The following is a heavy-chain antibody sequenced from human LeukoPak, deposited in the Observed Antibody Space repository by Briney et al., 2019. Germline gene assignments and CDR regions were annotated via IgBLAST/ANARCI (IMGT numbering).Heavy chain of an antibody. CDR3: ARSRPSGYSGYGPIDY. Sequence: PSETLSLTCTVSGGSISSYYWSWIRPPPGKGLEWIGYIYYSGSTNYNPSLKSRVTISVDTSKNQFSLKLSSVTAADTAVYYCARSRPSGYSGYGPIDYWGQGTLVTVSS. CDR2: IYYSGST. V-gene: IGHV4-59*01. CDR1: GGSISSYY. J-gene: IGHJ4*02. D-gene: IGHD5-12*01.